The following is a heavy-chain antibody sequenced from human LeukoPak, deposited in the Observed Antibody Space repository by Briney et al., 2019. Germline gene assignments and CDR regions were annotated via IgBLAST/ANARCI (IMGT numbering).Heavy chain of an antibody. CDR1: GGSISSSSYY. Sequence: SETLSFTCTVSGGSISSSSYYWGWIRQPPGKGLEWIGSIYYSGSTYYNPSLKSRVTISVDTSKNQFSLKLSSVTAADTAVYYCARHAGMGYSSGWYFFDYWGQGTLVTVSS. CDR2: IYYSGST. V-gene: IGHV4-39*01. CDR3: ARHAGMGYSSGWYFFDY. J-gene: IGHJ4*02. D-gene: IGHD6-19*01.